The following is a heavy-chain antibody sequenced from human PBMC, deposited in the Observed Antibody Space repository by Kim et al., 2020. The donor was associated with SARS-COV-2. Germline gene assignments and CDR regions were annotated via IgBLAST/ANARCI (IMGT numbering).Heavy chain of an antibody. CDR2: T. Sequence: TKYSQNFQGRVSITSDTSASTAYMDPSSLTSEDTAVYYCARLTGATSYSDYWGQGTLVTVSS. D-gene: IGHD1-26*01. V-gene: IGHV1-3*01. J-gene: IGHJ4*02. CDR3: ARLTGATSYSDY.